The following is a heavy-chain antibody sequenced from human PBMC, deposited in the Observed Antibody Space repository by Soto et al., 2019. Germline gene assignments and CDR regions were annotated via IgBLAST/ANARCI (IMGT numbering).Heavy chain of an antibody. Sequence: SVKGYCKTAGYTFTSYYIHWLRKNHGQGLEWMGTIFPGGVNIAYAQKFEGRVTMTKDTSTSTVYMEVNSLTPEDTAVYYCARDQSWHDMVWCFDPWGQGTLVTVSS. J-gene: IGHJ5*02. CDR3: ARDQSWHDMVWCFDP. CDR2: IFPGGVNI. V-gene: IGHV1-46*03. D-gene: IGHD1-1*01. CDR1: GYTFTSYY.